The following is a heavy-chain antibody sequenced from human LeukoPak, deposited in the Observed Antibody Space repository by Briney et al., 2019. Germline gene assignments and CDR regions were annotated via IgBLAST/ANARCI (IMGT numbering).Heavy chain of an antibody. D-gene: IGHD2-21*02. CDR3: AREGSRVVTLDH. CDR1: GFSFSRHW. Sequence: PGGSLRLSCEASGFSFSRHWMHWVRQAPGKGLVWVSRIIGDGSITSYADSVKGRFTISRDNAKNTVHLQMNSLRVEDTDVYYCAREGSRVVTLDHWGQGTLVTVSS. J-gene: IGHJ1*01. V-gene: IGHV3-74*01. CDR2: IIGDGSIT.